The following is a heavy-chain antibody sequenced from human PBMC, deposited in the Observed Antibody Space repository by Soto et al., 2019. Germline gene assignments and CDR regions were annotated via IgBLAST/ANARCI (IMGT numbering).Heavy chain of an antibody. V-gene: IGHV4-39*07. CDR2: IYCSGGT. J-gene: IGHJ4*02. Sequence: PSETLSLTCAVSGGSISTSSYYWGWIRQPPGKGLDWVGTIYCSGGTNYNPSLTGRVTMSVDTSKNQFSLNLTSVTAADTAVYYCARASQCKSYFDCFAWLDYWGQGTLVTVSS. CDR1: GGSISTSSYY. D-gene: IGHD3-9*01. CDR3: ARASQCKSYFDCFAWLDY.